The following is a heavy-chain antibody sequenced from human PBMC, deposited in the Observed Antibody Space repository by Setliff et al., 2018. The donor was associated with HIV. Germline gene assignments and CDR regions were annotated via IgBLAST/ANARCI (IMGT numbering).Heavy chain of an antibody. J-gene: IGHJ4*02. D-gene: IGHD6-13*01. CDR1: GGSISTSNYY. Sequence: KPSETLSLTCTVSGGSISTSNYYWGWVRQPPGKGLEWVGNVDYTGSTYYNPSLKSRVSISLDTAKNQFSLKLSSVTAADTAMYYCARGRRRIAAAGRGGFDYWGQGTLVTVSS. CDR2: VDYTGST. V-gene: IGHV4-39*07. CDR3: ARGRRRIAAAGRGGFDY.